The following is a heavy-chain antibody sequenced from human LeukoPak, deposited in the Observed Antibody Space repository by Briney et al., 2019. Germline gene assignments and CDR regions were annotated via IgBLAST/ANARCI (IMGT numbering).Heavy chain of an antibody. D-gene: IGHD3-16*01. CDR2: INPNSGGT. CDR1: GYTFTGYY. Sequence: ASVKVSCKASGYTFTGYYMHWVRQAPGQGLEWMGWINPNSGGTNYAQKFQGRVTMTRDTSISTAYMELSRLRSDDTAVYYCAGGGSTYMITFGGVDLFDYWGQGTLVTVSS. V-gene: IGHV1-2*02. J-gene: IGHJ4*02. CDR3: AGGGSTYMITFGGVDLFDY.